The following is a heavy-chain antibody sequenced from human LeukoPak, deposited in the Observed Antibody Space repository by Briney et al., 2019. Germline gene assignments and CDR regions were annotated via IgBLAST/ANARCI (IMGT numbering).Heavy chain of an antibody. Sequence: PSETLSLACTVSGGSISGYYWNWIRKPAGKGLEWIGRIYTSGSTHDNPPLKSRVTMSVDTSKNQVSLKVSSVTAADTAVYYCARQDSKVGAYTGPYHFDYWGQGTLVTVSS. J-gene: IGHJ4*02. D-gene: IGHD1-26*01. V-gene: IGHV4-4*07. CDR2: IYTSGST. CDR1: GGSISGYY. CDR3: ARQDSKVGAYTGPYHFDY.